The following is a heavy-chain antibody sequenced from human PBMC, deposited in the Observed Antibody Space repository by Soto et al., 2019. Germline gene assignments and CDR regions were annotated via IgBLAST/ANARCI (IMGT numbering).Heavy chain of an antibody. CDR2: IFPEDSDT. Sequence: PGESLKISCQGSGYSFTTYWIAWVRQMPGKGPESIGIIFPEDSDTTYRPSFQGQVTMSADKSINTAYLSWNSLKASDSAIYYCARMTSIGIGSFDIWGQGTMVTVS. J-gene: IGHJ3*02. V-gene: IGHV5-51*01. CDR1: GYSFTTYW. CDR3: ARMTSIGIGSFDI. D-gene: IGHD3-10*01.